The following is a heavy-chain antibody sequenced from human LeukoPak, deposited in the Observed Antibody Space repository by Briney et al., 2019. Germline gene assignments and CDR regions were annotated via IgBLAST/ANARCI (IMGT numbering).Heavy chain of an antibody. CDR1: GFTFSSYA. Sequence: GGSLRLSCAASGFTFSSYAMHWVRQAPGKGLEYVSAISSNGSSTYYANSVKGRFTITRDNSKNTLYLQMGSLRAEDMAVYYCARGARRFDYTGNFDYWGQGTLVTVSS. V-gene: IGHV3-64*01. D-gene: IGHD5-12*01. J-gene: IGHJ4*02. CDR3: ARGARRFDYTGNFDY. CDR2: ISSNGSST.